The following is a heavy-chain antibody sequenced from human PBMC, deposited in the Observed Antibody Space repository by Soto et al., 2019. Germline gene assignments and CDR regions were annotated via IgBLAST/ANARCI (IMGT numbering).Heavy chain of an antibody. Sequence: SLRLSCAASGFTFSSYEMNWVRQAPGKGLEWVSYISSSGSTIYYADSVKGRVTMSRDNAKNSLYLQMNSLRAEDTAVYYCAGSSYSSSWYWFDPWGQGTLVTVSS. D-gene: IGHD6-13*01. V-gene: IGHV3-48*03. CDR3: AGSSYSSSWYWFDP. CDR1: GFTFSSYE. CDR2: ISSSGSTI. J-gene: IGHJ5*02.